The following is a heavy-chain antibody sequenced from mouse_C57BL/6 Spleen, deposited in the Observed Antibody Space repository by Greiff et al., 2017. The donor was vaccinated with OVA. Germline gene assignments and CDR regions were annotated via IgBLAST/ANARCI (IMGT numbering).Heavy chain of an antibody. V-gene: IGHV1-15*01. J-gene: IGHJ1*03. CDR2: IDPETGGT. Sequence: QVQLQQSGAELVRPGASVTLSCKASGYTFTDYEMHWVKQTPVHGLEWIGAIDPETGGTAYNQKFKGKAILTADTSSSTAYMELRSLTSEDSAVYYCTRGDYYGSSTHWYFDVWGTGTTVTVSS. CDR1: GYTFTDYE. CDR3: TRGDYYGSSTHWYFDV. D-gene: IGHD1-1*01.